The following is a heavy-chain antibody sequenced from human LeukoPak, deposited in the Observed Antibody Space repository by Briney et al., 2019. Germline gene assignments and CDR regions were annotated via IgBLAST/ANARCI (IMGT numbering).Heavy chain of an antibody. CDR3: AILRIFRGRARHYFDY. V-gene: IGHV3-48*03. Sequence: GGSLRLSCAASGFTFSSYEMNWVRQAPGKGLEWVSYISSSGSTIYYADSVKGRFTISRDNAKNSLYLQMNSLRAEDTAVYYCAILRIFRGRARHYFDYWGQGTLVTVSS. D-gene: IGHD3-3*02. J-gene: IGHJ4*02. CDR1: GFTFSSYE. CDR2: ISSSGSTI.